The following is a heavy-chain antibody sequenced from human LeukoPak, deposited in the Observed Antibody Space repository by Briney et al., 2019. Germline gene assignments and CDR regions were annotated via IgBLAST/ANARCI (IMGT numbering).Heavy chain of an antibody. CDR1: GGSFSGYY. J-gene: IGHJ4*02. Sequence: SETLSLTCAVYGGSFSGYYWSWIRQPPGKGLGWIGEINHSGSTNYNPSLKSRVTVSVDTSKNQFSLKLSSVTAADTAVYYCAPRVAASLSGGYFDYWGQGTLVTVSS. CDR2: INHSGST. CDR3: APRVAASLSGGYFDY. V-gene: IGHV4-34*01. D-gene: IGHD2-15*01.